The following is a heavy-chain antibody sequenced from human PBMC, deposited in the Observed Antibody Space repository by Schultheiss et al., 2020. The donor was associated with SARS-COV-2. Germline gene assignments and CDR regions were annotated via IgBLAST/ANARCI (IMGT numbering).Heavy chain of an antibody. CDR3: ARDRGSGWTFDY. J-gene: IGHJ4*02. Sequence: SVKVSCKASGGTFSSYAISWVRQAPGQGLEWMGRIIPILGIANYAQKFQGRVTMTRDTSTSTVYMELSSLRSEDTAVYYCARDRGSGWTFDYWGQGTLVTVSS. V-gene: IGHV1-69*04. CDR2: IIPILGIA. D-gene: IGHD6-19*01. CDR1: GGTFSSYA.